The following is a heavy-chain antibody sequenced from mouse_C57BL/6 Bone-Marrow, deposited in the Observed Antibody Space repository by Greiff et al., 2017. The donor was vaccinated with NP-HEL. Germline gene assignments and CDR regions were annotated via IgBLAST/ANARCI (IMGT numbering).Heavy chain of an antibody. D-gene: IGHD2-1*01. CDR3: GIYYGKPWFAY. CDR1: GFNIKDDY. V-gene: IGHV14-4*01. CDR2: IDPENGDT. Sequence: VQLQQSGAELVRPGASVKLSCTASGFNIKDDYMHWVKQRPEQGLEWIGWIDPENGDTEYASKFQGKATITADKSSNTAYLQLSSLTSEDTAVYYCGIYYGKPWFAYWGQGTLVTVSA. J-gene: IGHJ3*01.